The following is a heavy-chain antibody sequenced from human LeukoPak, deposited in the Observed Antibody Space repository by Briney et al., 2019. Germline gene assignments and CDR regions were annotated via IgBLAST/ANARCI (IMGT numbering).Heavy chain of an antibody. CDR2: ISHTGNDI. V-gene: IGHV3-21*05. D-gene: IGHD1-1*01. CDR1: GFTFSTHS. J-gene: IGHJ3*02. CDR3: AGDGTGVLPGDAFDI. Sequence: GGSLTLSCAASGFTFSTHSMNWVRQAPGKGLEWVSYISHTGNDIYYGESVKGRFTISRDNAKNSLYLQMHTLRAEDTAVYYCAGDGTGVLPGDAFDIWNQGTMATVSS.